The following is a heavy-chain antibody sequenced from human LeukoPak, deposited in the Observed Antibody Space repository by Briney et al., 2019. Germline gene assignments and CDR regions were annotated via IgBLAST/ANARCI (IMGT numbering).Heavy chain of an antibody. CDR3: TTVTGVGASTSR. CDR2: IKGTSDGATT. J-gene: IGHJ4*02. D-gene: IGHD1-26*01. Sequence: RGSLRLSCAVSGFSFPNAWLSWVRQAPGKGLEWVGRIKGTSDGATTDYAAPVEGRFTISKDDSKKTMYLQMDSLKTEDTAVYYCTTVTGVGASTSRGGQGTLVTVSS. CDR1: GFSFPNAW. V-gene: IGHV3-15*01.